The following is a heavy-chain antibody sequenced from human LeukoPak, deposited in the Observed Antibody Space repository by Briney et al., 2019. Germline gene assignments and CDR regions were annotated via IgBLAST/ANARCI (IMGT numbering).Heavy chain of an antibody. CDR1: GGSFSGYY. J-gene: IGHJ4*02. CDR3: ARGYSSGLYFDY. CDR2: INHSGST. Sequence: PSETLSLTCAVYGGSFSGYYWSWIRQPPGKGLEWIGEINHSGSTNYNPSLKSRVTISVDTSKNQFSLNLNSVTAADTAVYYCARGYSSGLYFDYWGQGTLVTVSS. V-gene: IGHV4-34*01. D-gene: IGHD6-19*01.